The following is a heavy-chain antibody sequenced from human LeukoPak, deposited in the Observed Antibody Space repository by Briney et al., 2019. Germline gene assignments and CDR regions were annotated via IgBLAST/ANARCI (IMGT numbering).Heavy chain of an antibody. CDR2: IYYSGST. CDR3: ARGYYDFWSGYYSRAFDI. D-gene: IGHD3-3*01. Sequence: SETLSLTCSVSGGSISSYYWSWIRQPPGKGLEWNGYIYYSGSTNYNPSPKSRVTISVDTSKNQFSLKLSSVTAADTAVYYCARGYYDFWSGYYSRAFDIWGQGTMVTVSS. J-gene: IGHJ3*02. V-gene: IGHV4-59*01. CDR1: GGSISSYY.